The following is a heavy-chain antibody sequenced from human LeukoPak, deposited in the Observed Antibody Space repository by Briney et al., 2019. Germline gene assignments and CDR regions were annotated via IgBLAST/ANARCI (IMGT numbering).Heavy chain of an antibody. D-gene: IGHD3-3*01. CDR3: ARAETAPYYDFWSGLFDY. J-gene: IGHJ4*02. Sequence: PGGSLRLSCAASGFTVSSNYMSWVRQAPGKGLEWVSVIYSGGSTYYADSVKGRFTISRDNSKNTLYLQMNSLRAEDTAVYYCARAETAPYYDFWSGLFDYWGQGTLVTVSS. V-gene: IGHV3-53*01. CDR2: IYSGGST. CDR1: GFTVSSNY.